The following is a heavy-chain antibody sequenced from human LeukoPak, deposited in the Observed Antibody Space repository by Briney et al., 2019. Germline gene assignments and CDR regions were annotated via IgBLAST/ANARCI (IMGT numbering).Heavy chain of an antibody. D-gene: IGHD4-11*01. CDR2: ISHDGSKK. J-gene: IGHJ4*02. CDR1: GFTFSSYG. V-gene: IGHV3-30*03. Sequence: PGGSLRLSCAASGFTFSSYGLHWVRQAPGKGLEWVAVISHDGSKKYYADSVRGQFTISRDNSKNTLYLQMNSLRAEDTAVYYCAREGYSSLDYWGQGTLVTVSS. CDR3: AREGYSSLDY.